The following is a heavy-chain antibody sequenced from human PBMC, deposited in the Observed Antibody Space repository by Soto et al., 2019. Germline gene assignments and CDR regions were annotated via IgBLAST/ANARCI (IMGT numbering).Heavy chain of an antibody. D-gene: IGHD3-22*01. CDR2: INHSGST. V-gene: IGHV4-34*01. CDR1: GGSFSGYY. Sequence: ASETLSLTCAVYGGSFSGYYWTWIRQPPGTGLEWIGEINHSGSTNYNPSLKSRVTISVDTSKNQFSLKLSSVTAADTAVYYCASHYDSSGYYDWYFDLWGRGTLVTVSS. J-gene: IGHJ2*01. CDR3: ASHYDSSGYYDWYFDL.